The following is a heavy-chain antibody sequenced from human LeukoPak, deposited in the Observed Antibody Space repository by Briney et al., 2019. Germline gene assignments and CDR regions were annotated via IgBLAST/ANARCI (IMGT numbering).Heavy chain of an antibody. CDR2: MNPNSGNT. V-gene: IGHV1-8*02. CDR3: ARGPGKIVVVVY. Sequence: GASVKVSCKASGGTFSSYAINWVRQATGQGLEWMGWMNPNSGNTGYAQKFQGRVTMTRNTSISTAYMELSSLRSEDTAVYYCARGPGKIVVVVYWGQGTLVTVSS. D-gene: IGHD2-15*01. J-gene: IGHJ4*02. CDR1: GGTFSSYA.